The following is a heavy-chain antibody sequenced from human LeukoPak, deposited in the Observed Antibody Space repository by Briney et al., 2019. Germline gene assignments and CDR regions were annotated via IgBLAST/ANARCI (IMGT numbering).Heavy chain of an antibody. V-gene: IGHV4-59*08. CDR1: GGPISSYY. Sequence: PSETLSLTCTVSGGPISSYYWSWIRQPPGKGLEWIGYIYYSGSTNYNPSLKSRVTISVDTSKNQFSLKLSSVTAADTAVYYCARPYAYCSGGSCYSGSFDYWGQGTLVTVSS. J-gene: IGHJ4*02. CDR3: ARPYAYCSGGSCYSGSFDY. CDR2: IYYSGST. D-gene: IGHD2-15*01.